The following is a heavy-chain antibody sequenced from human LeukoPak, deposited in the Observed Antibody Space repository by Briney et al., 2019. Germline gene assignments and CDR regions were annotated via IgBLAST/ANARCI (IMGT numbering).Heavy chain of an antibody. Sequence: PGGSLRLSCSASGFTLSNYWIHWVRQAPGKGLVWVSRINTDGSSTNYADSVRGRFTVSRDNAKNTLYLQMNSLRVEDTAVNYCARVIGWDEPFDLWGHGTLVTVSS. CDR3: ARVIGWDEPFDL. V-gene: IGHV3-74*01. J-gene: IGHJ3*01. D-gene: IGHD1-26*01. CDR2: INTDGSST. CDR1: GFTLSNYW.